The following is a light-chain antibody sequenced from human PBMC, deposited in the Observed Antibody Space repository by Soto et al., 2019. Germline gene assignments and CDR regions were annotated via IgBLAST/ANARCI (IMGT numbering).Light chain of an antibody. CDR3: YSNVDDTTGV. J-gene: IGLJ2*01. V-gene: IGLV2-14*01. Sequence: QSALTQPASVSGSPGQSITISCTGTSTDVGANNYVSWYQQHPGRAPKVMIYDVTNRPSGVSSRFSGSKSGNTAYLTISGLQAEDEADYYCYSNVDDTTGVFGGGTKLTV. CDR1: STDVGANNY. CDR2: DVT.